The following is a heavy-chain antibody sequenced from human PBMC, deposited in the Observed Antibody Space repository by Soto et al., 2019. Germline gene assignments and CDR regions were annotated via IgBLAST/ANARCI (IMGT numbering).Heavy chain of an antibody. Sequence: GGSLRLSCAASGFTFSSYTMNWVRRAPGKGLEWVSSISSSSTNIHYADSVKGRITISRDNTKKSQYLQINRLRAEDTAVYYCARGPLYYFDYWGQGTLVTVSS. CDR1: GFTFSSYT. CDR2: ISSSSTNI. V-gene: IGHV3-21*01. CDR3: ARGPLYYFDY. J-gene: IGHJ4*02.